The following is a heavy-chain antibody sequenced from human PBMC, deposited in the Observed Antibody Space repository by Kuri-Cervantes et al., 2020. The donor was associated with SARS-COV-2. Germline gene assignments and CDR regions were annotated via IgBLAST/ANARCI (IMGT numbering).Heavy chain of an antibody. J-gene: IGHJ6*02. Sequence: GGSLRLSCAASGFTFSGSAMHWVRQASGKGLEWVGRIRSKANSYPTAYAASVKGRFTISRDDSKNTAYLQMNSLKTKDTAVYYCSRSTVTSPLYGMDVWGQGTTVTVSS. D-gene: IGHD4-17*01. CDR3: SRSTVTSPLYGMDV. V-gene: IGHV3-73*01. CDR2: IRSKANSYPT. CDR1: GFTFSGSA.